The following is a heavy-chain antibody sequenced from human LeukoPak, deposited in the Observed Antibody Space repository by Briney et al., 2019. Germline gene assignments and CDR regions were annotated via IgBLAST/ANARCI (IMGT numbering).Heavy chain of an antibody. D-gene: IGHD3-9*01. CDR1: GGSLSSTSYY. CDR2: IYYSGST. Sequence: SETLSLTCTVSGGSLSSTSYYWGWVRQPPGRGVEWLGSIYYSGSTQYNSSLKSRLTISENTSKNQFSLKLCSVTAADTAVYYSARLAIRYFDWNAWYFDSWGQGTLVTVSS. V-gene: IGHV4-39*01. J-gene: IGHJ4*02. CDR3: ARLAIRYFDWNAWYFDS.